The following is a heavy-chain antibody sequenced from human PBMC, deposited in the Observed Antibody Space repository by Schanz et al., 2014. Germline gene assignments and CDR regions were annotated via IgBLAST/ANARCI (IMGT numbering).Heavy chain of an antibody. D-gene: IGHD2-15*01. CDR1: GFTFKNYG. J-gene: IGHJ4*02. Sequence: VQLVESGGGLVKPGGSLRLSCAASGFTFKNYGRHWVRQGPGRGLEWVTFIWYDGSNKYYADSAQGRFKVSRDNSKNTLYLQMNRLRAEDTAVYYCAKDLDPQAAVSTFDFWGQGTLVTVSS. CDR3: AKDLDPQAAVSTFDF. V-gene: IGHV3-30*02. CDR2: IWYDGSNK.